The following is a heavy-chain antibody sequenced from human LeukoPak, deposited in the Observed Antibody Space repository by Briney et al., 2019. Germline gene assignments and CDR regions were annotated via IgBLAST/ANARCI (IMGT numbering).Heavy chain of an antibody. J-gene: IGHJ3*02. Sequence: GGSLRLSCAASGFTFRVYAMTWVRQAPGKGLEWVSGISGSGSSTYSADSVKGRFTISRDNSNNTLYLQMNSLRAKDTALYYCAKAKITLIVVANPNSGALDIWGQGTMVTVSS. V-gene: IGHV3-23*01. CDR3: AKAKITLIVVANPNSGALDI. D-gene: IGHD3-22*01. CDR2: ISGSGSST. CDR1: GFTFRVYA.